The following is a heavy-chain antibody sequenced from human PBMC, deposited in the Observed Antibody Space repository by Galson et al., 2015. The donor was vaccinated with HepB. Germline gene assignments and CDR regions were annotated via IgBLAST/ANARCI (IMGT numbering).Heavy chain of an antibody. D-gene: IGHD2-15*01. Sequence: QSGAEVKKPGESLKISCRGSGYSFTSYWIGWVRQMPGKGLEWMGIIYPGDSDTRYSPSFQGQVTISADKSISTAYLQWSSLKASDTAMYCCARRLGYCSGGSCNYYFDYWGQGTLVTVSS. V-gene: IGHV5-51*01. CDR1: GYSFTSYW. CDR2: IYPGDSDT. CDR3: ARRLGYCSGGSCNYYFDY. J-gene: IGHJ4*02.